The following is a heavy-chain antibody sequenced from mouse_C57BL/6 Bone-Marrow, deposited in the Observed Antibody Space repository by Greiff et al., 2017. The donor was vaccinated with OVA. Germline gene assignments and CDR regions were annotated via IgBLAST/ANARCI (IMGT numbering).Heavy chain of an antibody. CDR3: ARPGYGYDDYYAMDY. Sequence: DVMLVESGGGLVKPGGSLKLSCAASGFTFSDYGMHWVRQAPEKGLEWVAYISSGSSTIYYADTVKGRFTISRDNAKNTLFLQMTSLRSEDTAMYYCARPGYGYDDYYAMDYWGQGTSVTVSS. CDR1: GFTFSDYG. CDR2: ISSGSSTI. D-gene: IGHD2-2*01. V-gene: IGHV5-17*01. J-gene: IGHJ4*01.